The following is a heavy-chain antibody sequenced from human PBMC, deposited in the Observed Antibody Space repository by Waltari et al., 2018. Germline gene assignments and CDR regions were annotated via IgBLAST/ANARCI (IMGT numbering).Heavy chain of an antibody. D-gene: IGHD6-13*01. Sequence: QVQLQESGPGLVKPSATLSLTCTVSAGSISSHYRSWIRQPPGKGLGWIGYISYSGSTNNNPSLKSRVTISVDTSKNQFSLKLSSVTAADTAVYYCAGLEAAALALTDWGQGTLVTVSS. J-gene: IGHJ4*02. CDR2: ISYSGST. V-gene: IGHV4-59*11. CDR1: AGSISSHY. CDR3: AGLEAAALALTD.